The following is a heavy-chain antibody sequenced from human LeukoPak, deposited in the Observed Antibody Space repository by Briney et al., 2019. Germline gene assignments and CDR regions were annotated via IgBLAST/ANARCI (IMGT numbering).Heavy chain of an antibody. V-gene: IGHV3-48*03. CDR1: GFTFSGSS. Sequence: GGSLRLSCAASGFTFSGSSMNWVRQAPGKGLEWVSYISSSGSTIYYADSVKGRFTISRDNAKNSLYLQMNSLRAEDTAVYYCARDRGIVGAVEYFDYWGQGTLVTVSS. CDR3: ARDRGIVGAVEYFDY. J-gene: IGHJ4*02. CDR2: ISSSGSTI. D-gene: IGHD1-26*01.